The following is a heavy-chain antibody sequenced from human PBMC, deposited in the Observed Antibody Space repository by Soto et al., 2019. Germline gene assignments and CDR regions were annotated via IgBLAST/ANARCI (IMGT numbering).Heavy chain of an antibody. CDR2: TYYRSKWYN. D-gene: IGHD2-15*01. CDR1: GDSVSSNSAA. Sequence: PSQTLSLTCAISGDSVSSNSAAWNWIRQSPSRGLEWLGRTYYRSKWYNDYAVSVKSRITINPDTSKNQFSLQLNSVTPEDTAVYYCARDSDIVAVVAPISRYYGMDVWGQGTTVTVSS. V-gene: IGHV6-1*01. CDR3: ARDSDIVAVVAPISRYYGMDV. J-gene: IGHJ6*02.